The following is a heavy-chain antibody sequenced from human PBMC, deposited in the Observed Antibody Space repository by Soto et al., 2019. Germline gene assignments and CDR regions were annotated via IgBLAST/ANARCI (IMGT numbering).Heavy chain of an antibody. CDR1: GYTFTSYG. CDR2: ISAYNGNT. CDR3: AREGRSSYYDFWSGHGNWFDP. V-gene: IGHV1-18*01. D-gene: IGHD3-3*01. J-gene: IGHJ5*02. Sequence: ASVKVSCKASGYTFTSYGISWVRQAPGQGLEWMGWISAYNGNTNYAQKLQGRVTMTTDTSTSTAYMELRSLRSDDTAVYYCAREGRSSYYDFWSGHGNWFDPWGQGTLVTVSS.